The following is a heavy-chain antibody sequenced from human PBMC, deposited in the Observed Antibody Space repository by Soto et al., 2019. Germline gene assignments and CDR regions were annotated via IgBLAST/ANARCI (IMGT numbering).Heavy chain of an antibody. CDR3: ASGGSCYSRYCYFDY. J-gene: IGHJ4*02. V-gene: IGHV4-59*01. CDR2: IYYSGST. D-gene: IGHD2-15*01. Sequence: PSETLSLICTVSGGSISSYYWSWIRQPPGKGLEGIGYIYYSGSTNYNPSLKSRVTISVDTSKNQFSLKLSSVTAADTAVYYCASGGSCYSRYCYFDYWGQGTLVTVSS. CDR1: GGSISSYY.